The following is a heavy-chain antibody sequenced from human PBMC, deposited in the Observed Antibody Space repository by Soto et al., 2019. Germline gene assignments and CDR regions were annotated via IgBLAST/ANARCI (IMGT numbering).Heavy chain of an antibody. CDR1: GGSISSSSYY. V-gene: IGHV4-39*01. CDR2: ISYSGST. CDR3: AKMEHHYHTWGPSDMDG. Sequence: SETLSLTCTVSGGSISSSSYYWGWIRQPPGKGLEWIGSISYSGSTYYNPSLKSRVTISVDTSKNQFSLNLSSVTAADTAVYYCAKMEHHYHTWGPSDMDGWGQGITVTVYS. D-gene: IGHD3-22*01. J-gene: IGHJ6*02.